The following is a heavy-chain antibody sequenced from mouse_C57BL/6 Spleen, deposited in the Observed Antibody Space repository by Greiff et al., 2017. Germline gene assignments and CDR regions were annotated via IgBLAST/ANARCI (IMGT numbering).Heavy chain of an antibody. CDR1: GYTFTNYW. CDR2: IYPGGGYT. Sequence: QVQLKESGAELVRPGTSVKMSCKASGYTFTNYWIGWAKQRPGHGLEWIGDIYPGGGYTNYNEKFKGKATLTADKSSSTAYMQFSSLTSEDSAIYYCARADYGNYWYFDVWGTGTTVTVSS. D-gene: IGHD2-1*01. V-gene: IGHV1-63*01. J-gene: IGHJ1*03. CDR3: ARADYGNYWYFDV.